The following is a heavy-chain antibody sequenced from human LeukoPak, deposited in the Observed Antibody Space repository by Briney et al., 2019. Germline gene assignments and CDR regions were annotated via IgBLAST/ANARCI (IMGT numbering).Heavy chain of an antibody. D-gene: IGHD3-22*01. CDR3: ARGYYDSSGYAPPNY. J-gene: IGHJ4*02. Sequence: GGSLRLSCAASGFTFSSYGMHWVRQAPGKGLEWVAVIWYDGSNKYYAESVKGRFTISRDNSNNTLYLQMHSLRAEDTAVYYCARGYYDSSGYAPPNYWGQGTLVTVSS. CDR2: IWYDGSNK. CDR1: GFTFSSYG. V-gene: IGHV3-33*01.